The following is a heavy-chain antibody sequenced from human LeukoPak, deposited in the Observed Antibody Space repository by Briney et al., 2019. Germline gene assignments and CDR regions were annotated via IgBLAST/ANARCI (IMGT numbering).Heavy chain of an antibody. D-gene: IGHD3-9*01. Sequence: MASETLSLTCTVSGGSISSSSYYWGWIRQPPGKGLEWIGSIYYSGSPYYNPSLKSRVTISVDTSKNQFSLKLSSVTAADTAVYYCARVRWYYDILTGHFDYWGQGTLVTGSS. CDR2: IYYSGSP. CDR1: GGSISSSSYY. J-gene: IGHJ4*02. CDR3: ARVRWYYDILTGHFDY. V-gene: IGHV4-39*07.